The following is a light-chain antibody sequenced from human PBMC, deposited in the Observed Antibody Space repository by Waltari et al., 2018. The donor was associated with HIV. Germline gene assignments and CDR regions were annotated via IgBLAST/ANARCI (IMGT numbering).Light chain of an antibody. CDR1: SSDVGSYNL. CDR3: SSFTSSSTVV. Sequence: QSALPPPPSVSGSPGQSVTISCTGTSSDVGSYNLFSWYQQSPGTAPKLMVYEVTYRPSGVPERFSGSKSGNTASLTISGLQAEDEADYYCSSFTSSSTVVFGGGTKLTVL. J-gene: IGLJ3*02. CDR2: EVT. V-gene: IGLV2-18*02.